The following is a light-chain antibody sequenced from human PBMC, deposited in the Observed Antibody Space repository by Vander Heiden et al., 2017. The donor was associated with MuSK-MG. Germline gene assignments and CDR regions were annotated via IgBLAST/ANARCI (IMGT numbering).Light chain of an antibody. V-gene: IGKV1-6*01. Sequence: AIQMTQTPSSLSASVGDRVTITCRASQAIRNDLGWHQHELGSAPKALIYGASSFPSGAPSRFSGSGSGTDFTLTISSLQAEDSATYYCRQQYNYPRTFGEGTKVXIK. J-gene: IGKJ1*01. CDR2: GAS. CDR3: RQQYNYPRT. CDR1: QAIRND.